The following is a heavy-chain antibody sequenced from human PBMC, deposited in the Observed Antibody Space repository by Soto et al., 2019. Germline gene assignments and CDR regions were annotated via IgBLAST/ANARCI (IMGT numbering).Heavy chain of an antibody. J-gene: IGHJ4*02. Sequence: QVQLVQSGAEVKKPGSSVKVSCKASGGTFSSYTISWVRQAPGQGLEWMGRIIPILGIANYAQKFQGRVTIPADKSTSTAYMELSSLRSEDTAVYYCARVSRGGIAAAGTSYYFDYWGQGTLVTVSS. CDR2: IIPILGIA. CDR3: ARVSRGGIAAAGTSYYFDY. CDR1: GGTFSSYT. V-gene: IGHV1-69*02. D-gene: IGHD6-13*01.